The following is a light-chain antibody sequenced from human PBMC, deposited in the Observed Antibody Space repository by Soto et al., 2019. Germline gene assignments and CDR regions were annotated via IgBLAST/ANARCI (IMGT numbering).Light chain of an antibody. J-gene: IGKJ4*01. Sequence: DIQMTQSPSSLSASVGARVSITCRASQSIDRYLNWYQQKPGKAPKVLIYAASSLHSGVPSRFSGSGSGTDFTFTISSLQPDDFATYYCQQSYSTPVTFGGGTKVEIK. V-gene: IGKV1-39*01. CDR3: QQSYSTPVT. CDR2: AAS. CDR1: QSIDRY.